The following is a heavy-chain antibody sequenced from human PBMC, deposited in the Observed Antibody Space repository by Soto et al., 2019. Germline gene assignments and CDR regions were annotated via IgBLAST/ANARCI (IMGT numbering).Heavy chain of an antibody. V-gene: IGHV1-69*06. CDR1: GGTSSSYA. Sequence: GASVKVSCKASGGTSSSYAISWVRQAPGQGLEWMGGIIPIFGTANYAQKFQGRVTITADKSTSTAYMELSSLRSEDTAVYYCARYDGRRSGSFDYWGQGTLVTVSS. CDR3: ARYDGRRSGSFDY. D-gene: IGHD3-3*01. CDR2: IIPIFGTA. J-gene: IGHJ4*02.